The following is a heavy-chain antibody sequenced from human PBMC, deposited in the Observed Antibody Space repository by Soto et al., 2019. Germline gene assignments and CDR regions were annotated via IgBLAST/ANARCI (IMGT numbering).Heavy chain of an antibody. V-gene: IGHV3-23*01. Sequence: EVQLLESGGGLVQPGGSLRLSCAASGFTFNSYALSWVRQAPGKGLEWVSTISNSVSNTYYADSVKGRFTISRDNSKNTLYLQMNSLRVADTAVYYCAKGDILTDYLYFDVWGQGTMVTVSS. CDR1: GFTFNSYA. J-gene: IGHJ3*01. D-gene: IGHD3-9*01. CDR2: ISNSVSNT. CDR3: AKGDILTDYLYFDV.